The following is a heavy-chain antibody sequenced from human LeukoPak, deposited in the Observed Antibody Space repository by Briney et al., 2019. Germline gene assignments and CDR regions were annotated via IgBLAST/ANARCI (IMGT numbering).Heavy chain of an antibody. CDR1: GSTFSSYG. J-gene: IGHJ4*02. V-gene: IGHV3-30*03. CDR2: LSYDGSNK. CDR3: AQGSYGGNSGKYYFTY. D-gene: IGHD4-23*01. Sequence: GGSLRLSCAASGSTFSSYGMHWVRQAPGKGLEWVAALSYDGSNKYYAESVKGRFTISRDNSKNTLYLQMNSLRAEDTAVYYCAQGSYGGNSGKYYFTYWGQGTLVTVSS.